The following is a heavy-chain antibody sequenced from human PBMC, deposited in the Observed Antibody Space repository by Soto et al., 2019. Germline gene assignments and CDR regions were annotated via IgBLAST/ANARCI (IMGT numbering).Heavy chain of an antibody. D-gene: IGHD6-13*01. CDR2: IFYTGST. Sequence: SETLSLTCTVSGDSMNNFYWSWIRQPPGKTLEWIGNIFYTGSTTYNPSLESRITMSVDTSKNQFSLRLSSVSAADTDVYFCAKYRRTAAEGYTLDYWGRGTLVTVSS. CDR3: AKYRRTAAEGYTLDY. V-gene: IGHV4-59*01. CDR1: GDSMNNFY. J-gene: IGHJ4*02.